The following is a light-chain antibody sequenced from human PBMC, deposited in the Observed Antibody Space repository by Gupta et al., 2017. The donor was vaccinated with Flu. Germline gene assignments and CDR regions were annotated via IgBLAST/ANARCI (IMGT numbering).Light chain of an antibody. J-gene: IGLJ2*01. CDR3: SSYTSSSTLV. CDR1: SSDVGGYNY. V-gene: IGLV2-14*01. Sequence: QSALPQPASVSGSPGHSITISCTGTSSDVGGYNYVSWYQQHPGKAPKLMIYEVSNRPSGVSNRFSGSKSGNTASLTISGLQAEDEADYYCSSYTSSSTLVFGGGIKLTVL. CDR2: EVS.